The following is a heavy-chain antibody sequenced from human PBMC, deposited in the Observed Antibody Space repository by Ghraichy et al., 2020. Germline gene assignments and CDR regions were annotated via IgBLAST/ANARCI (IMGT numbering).Heavy chain of an antibody. Sequence: GGSLRLSCAASGFTFSNHGMHWVRQAPGKGLEWVAYIHSTSSRIYYADSVKGRFTISRDNAEGSLHLQMDRLRSEDTAVYYCARFGCDEGRCWGQGTLVTVSS. D-gene: IGHD6-19*01. V-gene: IGHV3-21*01. CDR2: IHSTSSRI. CDR1: GFTFSNHG. CDR3: ARFGCDEGRC. J-gene: IGHJ4*02.